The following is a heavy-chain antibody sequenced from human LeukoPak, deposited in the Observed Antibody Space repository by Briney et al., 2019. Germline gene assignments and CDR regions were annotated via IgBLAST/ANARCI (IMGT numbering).Heavy chain of an antibody. CDR1: GYSFPNYW. CDR3: ARHLDVDILGTIDY. D-gene: IGHD5-12*01. Sequence: GESLKISCKGSGYSFPNYWIGWVRQMPGKGLEWMGIIYPGDSDTRYSPAFQGQVTISADKSISTVYLQWSSLKASDTAMYFCARHLDVDILGTIDYWGQGTQVTVS. CDR2: IYPGDSDT. J-gene: IGHJ4*02. V-gene: IGHV5-51*01.